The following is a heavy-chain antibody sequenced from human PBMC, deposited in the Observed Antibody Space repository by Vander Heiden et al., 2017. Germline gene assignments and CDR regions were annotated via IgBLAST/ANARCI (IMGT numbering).Heavy chain of an antibody. CDR1: GFTFSSYS. J-gene: IGHJ4*02. V-gene: IGHV3-48*02. CDR2: ISSSSSNI. D-gene: IGHD1-26*01. Sequence: EVQLVESGGGLVQPGGSLRLSCAASGFTFSSYSMNWVRQAPGKGLEWVSYISSSSSNIYDADAGKGRFTISRDNAKNSMYLQMNSMRDEDTAVYYCARERGEWELGADYWGQGYLVTVS. CDR3: ARERGEWELGADY.